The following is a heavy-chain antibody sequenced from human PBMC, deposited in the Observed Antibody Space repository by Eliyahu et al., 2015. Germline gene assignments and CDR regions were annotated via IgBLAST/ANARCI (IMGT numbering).Heavy chain of an antibody. CDR1: GGSISSGGYY. CDR2: IYYSGSTS. D-gene: IGHD5-18*01. J-gene: IGHJ4*02. CDR3: ARVRWIQRTFDN. Sequence: QVQLQESGPGLVKPSQTLSLTCTXSGGSISSGGYYWSWIRQHPGKXLEWIGYIYYSGSTSYYNPSLKSRVSISVDTSNNQFSLKLSSVTAADTAVYYCARVRWIQRTFDNWGQGTLVTVSS. V-gene: IGHV4-31*03.